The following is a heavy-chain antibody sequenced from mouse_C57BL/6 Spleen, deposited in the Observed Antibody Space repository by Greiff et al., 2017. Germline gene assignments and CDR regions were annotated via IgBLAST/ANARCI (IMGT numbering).Heavy chain of an antibody. V-gene: IGHV5-9-1*02. CDR1: GFTFSSYA. J-gene: IGHJ1*03. CDR2: ISSGGDYI. Sequence: EVMLVESGEGLVKPGGSLKLSCAASGFTFSSYAMSWVRQTPEKRLEWVAYISSGGDYIYYADTVKGRFTISRDNARNTLYLQMSSLKSEDTAMYYCTRVSRVDGSSYWYFDVCGTGTTVTVSS. CDR3: TRVSRVDGSSYWYFDV. D-gene: IGHD1-1*01.